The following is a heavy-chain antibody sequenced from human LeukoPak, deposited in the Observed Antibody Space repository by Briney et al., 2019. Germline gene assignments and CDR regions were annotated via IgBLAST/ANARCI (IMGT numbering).Heavy chain of an antibody. CDR2: IYYSGST. CDR1: GGSISSGDYY. CDR3: ARGRYDFWSGYNYYMDV. D-gene: IGHD3-3*01. Sequence: SETLSLTCAVSGGSISSGDYYWSWIRQPPGKGLEWIGYIYYSGSTYYNRSLKSQVTISVDTSKNQFSLKLSSVTAADTAVYYCARGRYDFWSGYNYYMDVWGKGTTVTVSS. V-gene: IGHV4-30-4*08. J-gene: IGHJ6*03.